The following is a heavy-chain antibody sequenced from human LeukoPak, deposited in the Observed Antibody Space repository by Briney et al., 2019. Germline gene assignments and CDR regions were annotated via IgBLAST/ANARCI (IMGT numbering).Heavy chain of an antibody. J-gene: IGHJ4*02. Sequence: SETLSLTCTVSGGSISSSSYYWGWIRQPPGKGLEWIGSTYYGGSTYYNPSLKSRVTISLDTSKNQFSLKLSSVTAADTAMYHCASIISARPDYWGQGILVTVSS. V-gene: IGHV4-39*01. CDR3: ASIISARPDY. CDR2: TYYGGST. D-gene: IGHD6-6*01. CDR1: GGSISSSSYY.